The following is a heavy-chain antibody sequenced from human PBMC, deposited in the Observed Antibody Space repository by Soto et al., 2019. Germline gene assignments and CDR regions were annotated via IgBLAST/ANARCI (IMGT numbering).Heavy chain of an antibody. CDR2: INHSGST. J-gene: IGHJ4*02. CDR1: GGSFSGYY. Sequence: SETLSLTCAVYGGSFSGYYWSWIRQPPGKGLEWIGEINHSGSTNYNPSLRSRVTISVDTSKNQFSLKLSSVTAADTAVYYCARGRGSFDYWGQGTLVTVSS. CDR3: ARGRGSFDY. V-gene: IGHV4-34*01.